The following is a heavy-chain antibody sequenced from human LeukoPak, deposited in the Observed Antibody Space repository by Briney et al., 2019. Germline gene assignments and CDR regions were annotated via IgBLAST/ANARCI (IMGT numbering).Heavy chain of an antibody. CDR3: TSPVVASDY. J-gene: IGHJ4*02. V-gene: IGHV3-73*01. Sequence: GGFLRLSCAASGFTFSGSAMHWVRQASGKGLEWVGRIRSKANSYATAYAASVKGRFTISRDDSKNTAYLQMNSLKTEDTAVYYCTSPVVASDYWGQGTLVTVSS. CDR1: GFTFSGSA. CDR2: IRSKANSYAT. D-gene: IGHD2-21*01.